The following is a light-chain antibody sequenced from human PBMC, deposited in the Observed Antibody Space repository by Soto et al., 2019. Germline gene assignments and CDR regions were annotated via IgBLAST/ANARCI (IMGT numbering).Light chain of an antibody. J-gene: IGKJ5*01. Sequence: ETVLTQSPGTLSLSPGERATLSCRASQSVGSYLAWYQQKPGQAPRLLIYDASNRATGIPARFSGSGPGTDFTLTISRLEPEDFAVYYCQQRSDWPPITFGQGTRLEIK. CDR3: QQRSDWPPIT. CDR2: DAS. CDR1: QSVGSY. V-gene: IGKV3-11*01.